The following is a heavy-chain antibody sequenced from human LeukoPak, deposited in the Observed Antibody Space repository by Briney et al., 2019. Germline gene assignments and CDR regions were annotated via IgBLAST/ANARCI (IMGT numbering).Heavy chain of an antibody. J-gene: IGHJ4*02. CDR3: ARALHDSSGYYFDY. Sequence: PGGSLRLSCAASGFTFSDYYMSWIRQAPGKGLEWVSCVSSSGTPIYYADSVKGRFTVSRDSAKDSLFLQMNSLRAEDTAVYYCARALHDSSGYYFDYWGQGTLVTVSS. CDR2: VSSSGTPI. D-gene: IGHD3-22*01. CDR1: GFTFSDYY. V-gene: IGHV3-11*04.